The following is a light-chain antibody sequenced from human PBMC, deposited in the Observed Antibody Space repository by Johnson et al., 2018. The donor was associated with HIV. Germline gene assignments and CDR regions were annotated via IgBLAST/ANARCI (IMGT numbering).Light chain of an antibody. Sequence: QSVLTQPPSVSAAPGQKVTVSCSGSTSNIGNNYVSWYQQLPGTAPKLLIYDNNKRPSGIPDRFSGSKSGTSDTLGITGLRTGDEADYYCGTWDSSLYAYVFGTGTKVTAL. CDR1: TSNIGNNY. J-gene: IGLJ1*01. CDR2: DNN. CDR3: GTWDSSLYAYV. V-gene: IGLV1-51*01.